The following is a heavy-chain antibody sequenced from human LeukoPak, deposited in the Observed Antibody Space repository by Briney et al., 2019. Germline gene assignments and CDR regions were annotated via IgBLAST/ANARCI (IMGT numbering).Heavy chain of an antibody. CDR1: GGTFSSYA. CDR3: AQFCGGDCYPPHDAFDI. J-gene: IGHJ3*02. D-gene: IGHD2-21*02. CDR2: IIPIFGTA. Sequence: SVKVSCXASGGTFSSYAISWVRQAPGQGLEWMGGIIPIFGTANYAQKFQGRVTITTDESTSTAYMELSSLRSEDTAVYYCAQFCGGDCYPPHDAFDIWGQGTVVTVSS. V-gene: IGHV1-69*05.